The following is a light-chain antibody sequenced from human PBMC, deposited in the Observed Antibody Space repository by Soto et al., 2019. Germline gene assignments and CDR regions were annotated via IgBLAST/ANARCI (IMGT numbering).Light chain of an antibody. CDR3: QQYNSLWT. J-gene: IGKJ1*01. CDR1: PSISRY. CDR2: AAS. Sequence: DIQMTQSPSSLSASVGDRVTITCRASPSISRYLKWYKQKPGKAPKLLIYAASSLQSGVPSRFSGSGSGKDFTLTISRLQPEDLATYYCQQYNSLWTFGQGTKVDI. V-gene: IGKV1-39*01.